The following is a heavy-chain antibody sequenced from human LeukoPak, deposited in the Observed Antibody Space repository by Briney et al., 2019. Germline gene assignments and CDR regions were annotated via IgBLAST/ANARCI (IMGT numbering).Heavy chain of an antibody. CDR2: IYYSGST. J-gene: IGHJ2*01. CDR1: GGSISSYY. CDR3: ARGRVPYWYFDL. Sequence: SETLSLTCTVSGGSISSYYWSWIRQPPGKGLEWIGYIYYSGSTNYNPSLKSRVTISVDTSKNQFSLKLSSVTAADTAVYYCARGRVPYWYFDLWGRGTLVTVSS. V-gene: IGHV4-59*08. D-gene: IGHD2-2*01.